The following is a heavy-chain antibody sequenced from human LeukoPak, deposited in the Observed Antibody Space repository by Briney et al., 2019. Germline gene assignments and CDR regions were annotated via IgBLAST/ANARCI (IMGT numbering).Heavy chain of an antibody. V-gene: IGHV4-31*02. Sequence: TLSLTWTVSGGSIDSGGYYWSWIRQQPGKGLEWIGYIYYSGSTYYNPSLKSRVTISVDTSKNQFSPKLSSVTAADTAVYYCASGDCSSTSCPPYFDYWGQGTLVTVSS. J-gene: IGHJ4*02. CDR3: ASGDCSSTSCPPYFDY. D-gene: IGHD2-2*01. CDR1: GGSIDSGGYY. CDR2: IYYSGST.